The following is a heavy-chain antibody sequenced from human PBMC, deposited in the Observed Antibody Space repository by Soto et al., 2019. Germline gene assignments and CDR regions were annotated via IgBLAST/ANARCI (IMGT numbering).Heavy chain of an antibody. V-gene: IGHV4-31*03. Sequence: PSETLSLTCTVSDGSISSGGYYWSWIRQHPGKGLEWIGYIYYSGSTYYNPSLKSRVTISVDTSKNQFSLKLSSVTAADTAVYYCARDVIVEYSSSSYYYYGMDVWGQGTTVTVSS. CDR3: ARDVIVEYSSSSYYYYGMDV. D-gene: IGHD6-6*01. CDR1: DGSISSGGYY. J-gene: IGHJ6*02. CDR2: IYYSGST.